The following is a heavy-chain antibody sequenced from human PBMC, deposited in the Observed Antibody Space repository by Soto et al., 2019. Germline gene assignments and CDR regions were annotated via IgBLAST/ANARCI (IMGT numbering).Heavy chain of an antibody. Sequence: SETLSLTCTVYARSFSGYYWSWIRQPPGKGLEWIGEVYHSGSTNCNPSLKSRVTISIDKSKNQFSLRLTSMTAADTAVYYCAVPGAGDFDYWSQGTLVTVSS. J-gene: IGHJ4*02. CDR3: AVPGAGDFDY. D-gene: IGHD6-13*01. CDR1: ARSFSGYY. V-gene: IGHV4-34*01. CDR2: VYHSGST.